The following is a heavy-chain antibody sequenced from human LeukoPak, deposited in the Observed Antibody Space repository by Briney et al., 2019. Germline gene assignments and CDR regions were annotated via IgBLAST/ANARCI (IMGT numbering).Heavy chain of an antibody. Sequence: PGGSLRLSCAASGFTLSNAWMSWVRQAPGKGLEWVGRIKSKTDGGTTDYAAPVKGRFTISRDDSKNTLYLQMNSLKTEDTAVYYCTTSYYYDSSGYYLKVLGAFDIWGQGTMVTVSS. CDR2: IKSKTDGGTT. V-gene: IGHV3-15*01. CDR1: GFTLSNAW. J-gene: IGHJ3*02. D-gene: IGHD3-22*01. CDR3: TTSYYYDSSGYYLKVLGAFDI.